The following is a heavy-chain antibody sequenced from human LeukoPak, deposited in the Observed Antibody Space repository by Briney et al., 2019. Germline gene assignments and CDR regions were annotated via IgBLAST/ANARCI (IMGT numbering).Heavy chain of an antibody. CDR2: IYPKTGGT. D-gene: IGHD1-26*01. J-gene: IGHJ5*02. CDR3: AGPWDQVGFDP. V-gene: IGHV1-2*02. Sequence: ASVKVSCKTSGGTFSSSAITWVRQAPGQGLEWMGWIYPKTGGTSYAQKFQGRVTMTRDTSFSTAYMELIGLRSDDTAVYYCAGPWDQVGFDPWGQGTLVSVSS. CDR1: GGTFSSSA.